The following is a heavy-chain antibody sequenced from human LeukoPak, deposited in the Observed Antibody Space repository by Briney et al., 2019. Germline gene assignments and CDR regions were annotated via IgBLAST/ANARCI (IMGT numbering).Heavy chain of an antibody. CDR2: IYHSGST. CDR3: ARDRVTTTSDNFDY. D-gene: IGHD4-17*01. J-gene: IGHJ4*02. CDR1: GGSISSSNW. Sequence: SETLSLTCAVSGGSISSSNWWSWVRQPPGKGLEWIGEIYHSGSTNYNPSLKSRVTISVDKSKNQFSLKLSSVTAADTAVYYCARDRVTTTSDNFDYWGQGTLVTVSS. V-gene: IGHV4-4*02.